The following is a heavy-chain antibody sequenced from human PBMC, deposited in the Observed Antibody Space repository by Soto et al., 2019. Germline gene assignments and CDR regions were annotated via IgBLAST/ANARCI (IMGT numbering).Heavy chain of an antibody. Sequence: SETLSLTCNVSGDSISVSGGSIGSGSYYYDWIRQPPGKGLEWIASVYYSGNTYYNPSLKSRVTISVDASNNQFSLKLRSVTAADTAVYYCARKLGTDYFDYWGRGTLVTVSS. V-gene: IGHV4-39*01. J-gene: IGHJ4*02. CDR3: ARKLGTDYFDY. D-gene: IGHD7-27*01. CDR1: GGSIGSGSYY. CDR2: VYYSGNT.